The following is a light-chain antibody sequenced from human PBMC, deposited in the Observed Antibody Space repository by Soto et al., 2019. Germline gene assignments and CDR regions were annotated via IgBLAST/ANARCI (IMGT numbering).Light chain of an antibody. CDR1: SSNIGSYT. Sequence: QSVLIQPPSASGTPGQRVTVSCSGGSSNIGSYTVNWYQQLPGAAPKLLIYSNSQRPSGVPERCSASKSGTSASLAISGLQSEDEAEYYCAAWDDSLNGYVFGPGTKLTVL. CDR2: SNS. CDR3: AAWDDSLNGYV. J-gene: IGLJ1*01. V-gene: IGLV1-44*01.